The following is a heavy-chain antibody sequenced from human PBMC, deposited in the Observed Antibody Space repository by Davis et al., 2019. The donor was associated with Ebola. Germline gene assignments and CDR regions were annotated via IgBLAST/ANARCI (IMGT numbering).Heavy chain of an antibody. J-gene: IGHJ6*02. CDR3: ARRELPNYYYGMDV. CDR2: IYYTGSV. CDR1: SVSDKY. D-gene: IGHD1-7*01. Sequence: SVSDKYMSWVRQPPGKGPEWIGSIYYTGSVYYNVSLKSRVTISVDTSKNQFSLRLNSVTAADTAVYYCARRELPNYYYGMDVWGQGTTVTVSS. V-gene: IGHV4-39*01.